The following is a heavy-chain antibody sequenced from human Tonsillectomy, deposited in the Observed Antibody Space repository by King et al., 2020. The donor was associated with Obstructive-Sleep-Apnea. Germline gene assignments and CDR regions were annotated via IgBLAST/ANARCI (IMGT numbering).Heavy chain of an antibody. CDR3: ARDQAGHYFDY. CDR2: ISYDGSNK. V-gene: IGHV3-30-3*01. J-gene: IGHJ4*02. Sequence: VQLVESGGGVVQPGRSLRLSCAASGFTFSSYAMHWVRQAPGKGLEWVSVISYDGSNKYYAASVKGRFTIYRDNSKNTLYLQMNSLRAEDTAVYYCARDQAGHYFDYWGQGTLVTVSS. CDR1: GFTFSSYA.